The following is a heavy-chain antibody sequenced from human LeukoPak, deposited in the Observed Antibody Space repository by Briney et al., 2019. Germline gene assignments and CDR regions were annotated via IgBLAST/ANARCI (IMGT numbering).Heavy chain of an antibody. Sequence: SETLSLTCAVSGGSISSSNWWSWVRQPPGKGLEWIGEIYHSGRTNYNTSLKNRATISVDTPKNQFSLKLSSVTSAERAVYYCAREPLMTTVTTYYFDYWGQGTLVTVSS. J-gene: IGHJ4*02. CDR3: AREPLMTTVTTYYFDY. V-gene: IGHV4-4*02. CDR1: GGSISSSNW. CDR2: IYHSGRT. D-gene: IGHD4-17*01.